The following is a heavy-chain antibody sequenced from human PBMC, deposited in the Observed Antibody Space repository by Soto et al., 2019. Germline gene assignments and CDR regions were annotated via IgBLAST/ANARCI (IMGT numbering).Heavy chain of an antibody. J-gene: IGHJ1*01. CDR1: GFTFGDYG. V-gene: IGHV3-48*01. CDR2: IRGSSSPI. D-gene: IGHD3-22*01. CDR3: VRDSPVPVREIVLITGARDH. Sequence: EVQLVESGGGLVQPGGSLRLSCAAAGFTFGDYGMNWVRQATGKGLEWVSYIRGSSSPIYYTAAVRGRFTISRDNAKNSLYRQMDSRRVEDTAGYYCVRDSPVPVREIVLITGARDHW.